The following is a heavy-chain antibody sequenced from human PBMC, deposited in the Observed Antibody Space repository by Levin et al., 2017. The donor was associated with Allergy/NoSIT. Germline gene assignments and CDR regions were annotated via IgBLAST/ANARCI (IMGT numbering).Heavy chain of an antibody. CDR1: GFTFSSYS. Sequence: GGSLRLSCAASGFTFSSYSMNWVRQAPGKGLEWVSYISSSSSTIYYADSVKGRFTISRDNAKNSLYLQMNSLRAEDTAVYYCARDYYDSSDSRYYYYYYGMDVWGQGTTVTVSS. CDR3: ARDYYDSSDSRYYYYYYGMDV. J-gene: IGHJ6*02. D-gene: IGHD3-22*01. V-gene: IGHV3-48*04. CDR2: ISSSSSTI.